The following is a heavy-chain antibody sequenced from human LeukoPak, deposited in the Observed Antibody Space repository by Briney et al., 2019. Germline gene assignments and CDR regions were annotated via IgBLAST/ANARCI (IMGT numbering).Heavy chain of an antibody. V-gene: IGHV3-33*01. CDR1: GFTFSSLG. D-gene: IGHD4-17*01. CDR3: ARGTGYGDYLIDY. J-gene: IGHJ4*02. CDR2: IWFDGSNK. Sequence: PGGSLRLSCAASGFTFSSLGMHWVRQAPGTGLEWVAVIWFDGSNKYYADSVRGRFTISRDNSKNTLYLQMNSLRAGDTAQYYCARGTGYGDYLIDYWGQGTLVTVSS.